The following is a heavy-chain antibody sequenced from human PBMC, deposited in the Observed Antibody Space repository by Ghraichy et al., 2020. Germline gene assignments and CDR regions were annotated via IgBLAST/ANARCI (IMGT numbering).Heavy chain of an antibody. D-gene: IGHD2-15*01. CDR2: IYYSGST. CDR1: GGSVSSGSYY. CDR3: ARDRPGYCSGGSCYSIRDNCYFGVDV. Sequence: SETLSLTCTVSGGSVSSGSYYWSWIRQPPGRGLEWIGYIYYSGSTKYNPSLKSRVTISVDTSKNQFSLKLSSVTAADTAVYYCARDRPGYCSGGSCYSIRDNCYFGVDVWGQGTPVTVSS. V-gene: IGHV4-61*01. J-gene: IGHJ6*02.